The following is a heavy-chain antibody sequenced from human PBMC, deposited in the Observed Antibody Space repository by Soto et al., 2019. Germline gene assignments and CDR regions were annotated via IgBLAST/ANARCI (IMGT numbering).Heavy chain of an antibody. J-gene: IGHJ4*02. D-gene: IGHD3-10*01. CDR2: INLSGGST. V-gene: IGHV1-46*03. CDR1: GYTFTSYY. Sequence: ASVKVSCKASGYTFTSYYMHWVQQAPGQGLEWMGIINLSGGSTSYAQKFQGRVTMTRDTSTSTVYMELSSLRSEDTAVYYCARVTVRGYYFDYWGQGTLVTVSS. CDR3: ARVTVRGYYFDY.